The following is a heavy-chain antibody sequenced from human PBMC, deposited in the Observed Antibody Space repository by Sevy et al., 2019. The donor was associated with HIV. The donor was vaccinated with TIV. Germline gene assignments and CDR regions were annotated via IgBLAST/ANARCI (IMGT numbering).Heavy chain of an antibody. D-gene: IGHD5-12*01. CDR2: ISSDSSRI. CDR3: AREGGYTDQGMDV. J-gene: IGHJ6*02. V-gene: IGHV3-48*01. CDR1: GFTFSNYD. Sequence: GGSLRLSCAASGFTFSNYDMNWVRQAPGKGVEWVSYISSDSSRIYYADSVKGRFTLSRDNAKNSLYVQMNSLRAEDTAVYYCAREGGYTDQGMDVWGQGTTVTVSS.